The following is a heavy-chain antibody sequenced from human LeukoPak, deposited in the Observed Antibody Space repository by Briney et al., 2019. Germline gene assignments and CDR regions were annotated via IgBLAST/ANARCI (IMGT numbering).Heavy chain of an antibody. CDR1: GFRFGDFA. CDR3: AKQEGWELGDYYFDY. CDR2: ISGSGDGT. V-gene: IGHV3-23*01. D-gene: IGHD1-26*01. Sequence: GSLRLSCVASGFRFGDFAMSWVRLAPGKGLEWVSSISGSGDGTYYADSVKGRFTISRDNSRNTMYLQTNSLRAEDTALYYCAKQEGWELGDYYFDYWGQGTLVTVSS. J-gene: IGHJ4*02.